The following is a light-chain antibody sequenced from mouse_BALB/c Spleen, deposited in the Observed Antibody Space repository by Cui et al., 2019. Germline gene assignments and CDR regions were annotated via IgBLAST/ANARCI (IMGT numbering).Light chain of an antibody. Sequence: QIVLTQSPALMSASPGEKVTMTCSASSSVSYMYWYQQKPRSSPKPWIYLTSNLASGVPARFSGGGSGTSYSLTISSMEAEDAATYYCQQWSSNPPTFGGGTKLEIK. CDR1: SSVSY. J-gene: IGKJ2*01. CDR2: LTS. V-gene: IGKV4-68*01. CDR3: QQWSSNPPT.